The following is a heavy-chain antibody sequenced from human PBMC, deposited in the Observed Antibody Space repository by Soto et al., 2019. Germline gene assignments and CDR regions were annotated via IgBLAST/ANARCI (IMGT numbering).Heavy chain of an antibody. D-gene: IGHD2-15*01. Sequence: SETLSLTCTVSGGSISIGGYYWSCIRQHPGKGLEWIGYIYYSGSTYYNPSLKSRVTISVDTSKNQFSLKLSSVTAADTAVYYCARDGGSRIGYCSGGSCYPPYGMDVWGQGTTVTVSS. V-gene: IGHV4-31*03. CDR3: ARDGGSRIGYCSGGSCYPPYGMDV. CDR1: GGSISIGGYY. J-gene: IGHJ6*02. CDR2: IYYSGST.